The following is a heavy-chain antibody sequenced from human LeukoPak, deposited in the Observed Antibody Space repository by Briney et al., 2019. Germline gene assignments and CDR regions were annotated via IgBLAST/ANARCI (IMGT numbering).Heavy chain of an antibody. CDR2: IYYSGST. D-gene: IGHD3-10*01. Sequence: SETLSLTCTVSGGSISSYYWSWIRQPPGKGLEWIGYIYYSGSTNYNPSLKSRVTISVDTSKNQFSLKLSSVTAADTAVYCCARGGRVRGVIWNWFDPWGQGTLVTVSS. CDR1: GGSISSYY. V-gene: IGHV4-59*01. J-gene: IGHJ5*02. CDR3: ARGGRVRGVIWNWFDP.